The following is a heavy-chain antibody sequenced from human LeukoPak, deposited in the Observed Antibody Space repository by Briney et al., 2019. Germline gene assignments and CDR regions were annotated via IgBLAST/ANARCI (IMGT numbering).Heavy chain of an antibody. D-gene: IGHD4-17*01. CDR3: ARGGTVTSTLYYYGMGV. CDR1: GFTFSSYS. CDR2: ISSSSSYI. Sequence: PGGSLRLSCAASGFTFSSYSMNWVRQAPGKGLEWVSSISSSSSYIYYADSVKGRFTISRDNAKNSLYLQMNSLRAEDTAVYYCARGGTVTSTLYYYGMGVWGQGTTVTVSS. J-gene: IGHJ6*02. V-gene: IGHV3-21*01.